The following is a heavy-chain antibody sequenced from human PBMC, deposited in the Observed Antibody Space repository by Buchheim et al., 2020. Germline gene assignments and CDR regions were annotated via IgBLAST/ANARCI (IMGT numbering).Heavy chain of an antibody. Sequence: QVQLVESGGGVVQPGRSLRLSCAASGFTFSSYGMHWVRQAPGKGLERVAVIWYDGSNKYYADSVKGRFTISRDNSKNTLYLQMNSLRAEDTAVYYCAREGGYSYGWGYWGQGTL. V-gene: IGHV3-33*01. D-gene: IGHD5-18*01. CDR1: GFTFSSYG. J-gene: IGHJ4*02. CDR3: AREGGYSYGWGY. CDR2: IWYDGSNK.